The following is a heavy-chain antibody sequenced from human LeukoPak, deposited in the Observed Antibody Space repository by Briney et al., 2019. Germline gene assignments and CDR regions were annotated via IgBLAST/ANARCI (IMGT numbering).Heavy chain of an antibody. J-gene: IGHJ4*02. Sequence: ASVKVSCKASGYTFSSYGISWVRQAPGQRLEGMGGISAYNGNTDYAQILRGRVTMTTDTSTSTAYMELRSLRSDDTAVHYCARDSVDGSGTYYNDSPDYWGQGTLVTVSS. CDR3: ARDSVDGSGTYYNDSPDY. CDR2: ISAYNGNT. V-gene: IGHV1-18*01. D-gene: IGHD3-10*01. CDR1: GYTFSSYG.